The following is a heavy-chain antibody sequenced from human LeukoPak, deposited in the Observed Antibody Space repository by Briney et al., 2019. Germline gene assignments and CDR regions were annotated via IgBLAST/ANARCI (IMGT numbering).Heavy chain of an antibody. Sequence: GGSLRLSCAASGFTFSDYYMTWIRQAPGKGLEWVSYINGGSSHTNYADSVKGRLSISRDNAKNSLYLQMSSLRAEGTAVYYCARDRINWGRGTLVTVSS. CDR2: INGGSSHT. J-gene: IGHJ4*02. CDR1: GFTFSDYY. D-gene: IGHD1-14*01. V-gene: IGHV3-11*05. CDR3: ARDRIN.